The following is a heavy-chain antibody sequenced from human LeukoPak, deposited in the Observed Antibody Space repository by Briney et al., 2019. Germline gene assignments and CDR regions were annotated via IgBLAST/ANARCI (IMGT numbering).Heavy chain of an antibody. Sequence: SVKVSCKASGGTFSSYAISWVRQAPGQGLEWMGGIIPIFGTANYAQKFQGRVTITADESTSTAYMELSSLRSEDTAVYYCARDQGSGGTMVRGVHYYYYGMDVWGQGTTVTVSS. D-gene: IGHD3-10*01. CDR2: IIPIFGTA. J-gene: IGHJ6*02. V-gene: IGHV1-69*13. CDR1: GGTFSSYA. CDR3: ARDQGSGGTMVRGVHYYYYGMDV.